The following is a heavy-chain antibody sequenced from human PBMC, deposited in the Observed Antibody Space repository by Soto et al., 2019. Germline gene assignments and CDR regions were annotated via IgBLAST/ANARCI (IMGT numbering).Heavy chain of an antibody. V-gene: IGHV3-53*01. Sequence: EVQLVESGGGLIQPGGSLRLSCAASGFTVSSTYMSWVRQAPGKGLEWVSVIYSGGSTYYADSVKGRFTISRDNSKNTLYLQMNSLSAEDTAVYYCASGGDYYYYGMDVWGQGNTVTVSS. CDR2: IYSGGST. CDR1: GFTVSSTY. J-gene: IGHJ6*02. CDR3: ASGGDYYYYGMDV.